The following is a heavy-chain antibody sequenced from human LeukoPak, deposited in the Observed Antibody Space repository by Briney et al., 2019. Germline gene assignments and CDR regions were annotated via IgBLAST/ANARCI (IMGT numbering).Heavy chain of an antibody. J-gene: IGHJ4*02. V-gene: IGHV3-7*01. Sequence: GGSLRLSCAASGFTFSSYWMSWVRQAPGKVRDWVANIKQGGRDKYYVDSVKGRFTISRDKAKNSLYLQMNSLRVEDTAVYYCAYFHYYGSGSLDYWGQGTLVTVSS. CDR1: GFTFSSYW. CDR2: IKQGGRDK. CDR3: AYFHYYGSGSLDY. D-gene: IGHD3-10*01.